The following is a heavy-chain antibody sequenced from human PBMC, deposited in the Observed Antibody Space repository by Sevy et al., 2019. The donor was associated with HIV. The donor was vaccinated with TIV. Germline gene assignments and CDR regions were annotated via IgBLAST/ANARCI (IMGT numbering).Heavy chain of an antibody. D-gene: IGHD2-2*01. CDR3: ARGEDYCSSTSCYANWFDP. Sequence: SETLSLTCAVYGGSFSGYYWSWIRQPPGKGLEWIGEINQSGSTNYNPSLKSRVTISVDTSKNQFSLKLSSVTAADTAVYYCARGEDYCSSTSCYANWFDPWGQGTLVTVSS. CDR2: INQSGST. V-gene: IGHV4-34*01. CDR1: GGSFSGYY. J-gene: IGHJ5*02.